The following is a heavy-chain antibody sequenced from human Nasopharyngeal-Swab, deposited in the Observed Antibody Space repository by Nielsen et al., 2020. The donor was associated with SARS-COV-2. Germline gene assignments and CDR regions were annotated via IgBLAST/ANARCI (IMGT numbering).Heavy chain of an antibody. CDR2: IYYRGST. J-gene: IGHJ4*02. V-gene: IGHV4-39*01. D-gene: IGHD4-17*01. Sequence: WIRQPPGKGLEWIGSIYYRGSTYYNPTLKSRVNISEDTSKNQISLKQSSVTAADTAVYYCASHDYGDYGVVDYWGQGTLVTVSS. CDR3: ASHDYGDYGVVDY.